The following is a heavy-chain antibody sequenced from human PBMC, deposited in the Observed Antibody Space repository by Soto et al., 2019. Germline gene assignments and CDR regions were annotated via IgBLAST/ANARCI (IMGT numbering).Heavy chain of an antibody. V-gene: IGHV4-31*03. J-gene: IGHJ4*02. D-gene: IGHD3-3*01. Sequence: SETLSLTCTVSGGSISSGGYYWSWIRQHPGKGLEWIGYIYYSGSTYYNPSLKSRVTISVDTSKNQFSLKLSSVTAADTAVYYCARRYDFWSGYSYFDYWGQGTLVTVSS. CDR2: IYYSGST. CDR3: ARRYDFWSGYSYFDY. CDR1: GGSISSGGYY.